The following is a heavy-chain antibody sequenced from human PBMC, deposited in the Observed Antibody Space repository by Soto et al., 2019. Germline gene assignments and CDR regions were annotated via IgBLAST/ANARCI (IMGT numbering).Heavy chain of an antibody. CDR1: GGTFNSYG. V-gene: IGHV1-69*06. Sequence: QDHLAQSGAEVKKPGSSVTVSCKASGGTFNSYGISWVRQAPGQGLDWMGEIIPLYGTVNYAQKFKGRVSIAADKSTSTAYMALSSLRSDDTAVYYCARVRVIRGVIPSHFGLWGQGTLVSVSS. CDR2: IIPLYGTV. D-gene: IGHD3-10*01. J-gene: IGHJ4*02. CDR3: ARVRVIRGVIPSHFGL.